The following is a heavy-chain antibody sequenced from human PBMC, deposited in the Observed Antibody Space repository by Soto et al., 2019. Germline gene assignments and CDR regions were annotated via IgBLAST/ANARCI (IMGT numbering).Heavy chain of an antibody. J-gene: IGHJ4*02. Sequence: EVQLLESGGGLVQPGGSLRLSCAASGFTLSSYAMSWVRQAPGKGLEWVSAISGSGGSTYYADSVKGRFTISRDNSKNTLFLQMSSLRAEDTALYYCAKVIVLGASTLEYWGPGTRVTVSS. CDR3: AKVIVLGASTLEY. CDR2: ISGSGGST. CDR1: GFTLSSYA. D-gene: IGHD6-6*01. V-gene: IGHV3-23*01.